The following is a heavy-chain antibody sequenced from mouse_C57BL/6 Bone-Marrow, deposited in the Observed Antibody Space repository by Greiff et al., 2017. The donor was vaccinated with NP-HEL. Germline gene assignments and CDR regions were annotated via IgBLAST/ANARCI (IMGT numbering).Heavy chain of an antibody. Sequence: QVQLQQPGAELVKPGASVKLSYKASGYTFTSYWMQWVKQRPGQGLEWIGEIDPSDSYTNYNQKFKGKATLTVDTSSSTAYMQLSSLTSEDSAVYYCARGRAWGQGTSVTVSS. V-gene: IGHV1-50*01. D-gene: IGHD3-3*01. CDR1: GYTFTSYW. J-gene: IGHJ4*01. CDR2: IDPSDSYT. CDR3: ARGRA.